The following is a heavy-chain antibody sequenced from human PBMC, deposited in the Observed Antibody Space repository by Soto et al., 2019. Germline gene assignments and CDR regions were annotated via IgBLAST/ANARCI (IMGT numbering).Heavy chain of an antibody. D-gene: IGHD6-13*01. CDR2: ISSNSAYI. V-gene: IGHV3-21*01. J-gene: IGHJ5*02. CDR1: GFTFRSFT. CDR3: TRDASRDSSARGWFDP. Sequence: GSLGLSFAASGFTFRSFTMNWVRQAPGKGLEWVSTISSNSAYIYYTDALRGRFTISRDNAKNSLHLQMNSLRAEDTAVYYCTRDASRDSSARGWFDPWGPGTLVIVSS.